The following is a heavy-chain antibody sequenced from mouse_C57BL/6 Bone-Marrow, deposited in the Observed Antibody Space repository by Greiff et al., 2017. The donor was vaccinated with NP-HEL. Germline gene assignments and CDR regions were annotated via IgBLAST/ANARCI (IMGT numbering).Heavy chain of an antibody. CDR3: ASDYSNYYAMDY. D-gene: IGHD2-5*01. J-gene: IGHJ4*01. CDR1: GYTFTSYW. CDR2: IDPSDSYT. V-gene: IGHV1-69*01. Sequence: QVQLQQSGAELVMPGASVKLSCKASGYTFTSYWMHWVKQRPGQGLEWIGEIDPSDSYTNYNQKFKGKSTLTVDKSSSTAYMQLSSLTSEDSAVYYCASDYSNYYAMDYWGQGTSVTVSS.